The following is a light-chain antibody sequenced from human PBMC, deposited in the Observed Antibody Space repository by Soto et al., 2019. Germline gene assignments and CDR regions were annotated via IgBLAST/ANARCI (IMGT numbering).Light chain of an antibody. CDR2: GAS. J-gene: IGKJ2*01. CDR1: QSVSSSY. CDR3: QQYGRSYT. V-gene: IGKV3-20*01. Sequence: EIVLTQSPGTLSLSPGERATLSCRASQSVSSSYLAWYQQKPGQAPRLLIYGASSRATGIPDRFSGSGSGTAFNPTISRLEPADFSAYSCQQYGRSYTFGQGTKLEIK.